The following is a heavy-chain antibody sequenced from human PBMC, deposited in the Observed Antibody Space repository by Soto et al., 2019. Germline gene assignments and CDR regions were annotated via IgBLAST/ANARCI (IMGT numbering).Heavy chain of an antibody. CDR1: GGTFSSYA. V-gene: IGHV1-69*01. Sequence: QVQLVQSGAEVKKPGSSVKVPCKASGGTFSSYAISWVRQAPGQGLEWMGGIIPIFGTANYAQKFQGRVTITADESTSTAYMELSSLRSEDTAVYYCASAWDGYNQGRFDYWGQGTLVTVSS. CDR2: IIPIFGTA. D-gene: IGHD5-12*01. CDR3: ASAWDGYNQGRFDY. J-gene: IGHJ4*02.